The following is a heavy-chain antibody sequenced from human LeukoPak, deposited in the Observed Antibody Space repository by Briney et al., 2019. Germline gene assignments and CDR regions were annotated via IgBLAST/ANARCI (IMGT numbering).Heavy chain of an antibody. V-gene: IGHV1-69*01. Sequence: SVKVSCKASGGTFSSYAICWVRQAPGQGLEWMGGIIPIFGTANYAQKFQGRVTITADESTSTAYMELSSLRSEDTAVYYCARAPTFYCSGGSCYSSGYFQHWGQGTLVTVSS. CDR3: ARAPTFYCSGGSCYSSGYFQH. D-gene: IGHD2-15*01. CDR1: GGTFSSYA. CDR2: IIPIFGTA. J-gene: IGHJ1*01.